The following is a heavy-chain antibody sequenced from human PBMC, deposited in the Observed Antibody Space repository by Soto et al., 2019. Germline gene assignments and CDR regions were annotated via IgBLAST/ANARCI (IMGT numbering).Heavy chain of an antibody. CDR3: ARGRGYCTNGVCYVGYYYYHLDV. J-gene: IGHJ6*02. Sequence: QVHLVQSGAEVKVPGASVKLSCNASGYIFTNYYVHWVRQAPGQGLEWMGIVNPSGGAANYAQNFQGRVTMTRDTSTSTVYMELSSLRAEDTAVYYCARGRGYCTNGVCYVGYYYYHLDVCGQGTTVTVSS. CDR2: VNPSGGAA. D-gene: IGHD2-8*01. V-gene: IGHV1-46*01. CDR1: GYIFTNYY.